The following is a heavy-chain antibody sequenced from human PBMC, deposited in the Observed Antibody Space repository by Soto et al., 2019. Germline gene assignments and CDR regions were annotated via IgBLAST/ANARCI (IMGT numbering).Heavy chain of an antibody. CDR3: ARLTGMGKEPYYYYYYMDV. J-gene: IGHJ6*03. CDR1: GYTFTSYG. Sequence: ASVKVSCKASGYTFTSYGISWVRQAPGQGLEWMGWISAYNGNTNYAQKLQGRVTMTTDTSTSTAYMELRSLRSDDTAVYYCARLTGMGKEPYYYYYYMDVWGKGTTVTVSS. CDR2: ISAYNGNT. V-gene: IGHV1-18*01. D-gene: IGHD6-13*01.